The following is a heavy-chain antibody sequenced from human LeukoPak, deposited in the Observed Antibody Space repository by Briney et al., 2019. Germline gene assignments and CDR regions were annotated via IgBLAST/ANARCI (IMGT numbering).Heavy chain of an antibody. J-gene: IGHJ5*02. Sequence: TSQTLSLTCTVSGGSISSDTYSWSWVRQPAGKGLEWIGRIYTSGSTNYNPSPKNRVTISVHTSKNQFSLRLNSVTAADTAFYYCARAGGLGTYSPNWFDPWGQGTLVTVSS. CDR1: GGSISSDTYS. D-gene: IGHD3-10*01. CDR3: ARAGGLGTYSPNWFDP. V-gene: IGHV4-61*02. CDR2: IYTSGST.